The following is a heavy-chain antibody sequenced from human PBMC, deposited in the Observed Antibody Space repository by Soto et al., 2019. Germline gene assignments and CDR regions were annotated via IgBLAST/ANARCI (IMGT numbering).Heavy chain of an antibody. D-gene: IGHD6-13*01. CDR3: ARGSGSAAAGTLDY. CDR1: GGSFSGYY. Sequence: PSETLSLTCAVYGGSFSGYYWSWIRQPPGKGLEWIGEINHSGSTNYNPSLKSRVTISVDTSKNQFSLKLSSVTAADTAVYYCARGSGSAAAGTLDYWGQGTLVTVSS. V-gene: IGHV4-34*01. J-gene: IGHJ4*02. CDR2: INHSGST.